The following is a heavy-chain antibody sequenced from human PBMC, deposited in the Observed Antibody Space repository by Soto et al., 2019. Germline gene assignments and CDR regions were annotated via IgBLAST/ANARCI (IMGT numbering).Heavy chain of an antibody. V-gene: IGHV3-23*01. J-gene: IGHJ4*02. CDR3: ARPDGATYNFRY. CDR2: ISTTGGGT. CDR1: GFTFNAYS. Sequence: DVQLLESGGSLVQPGGSLRLSCAASGFTFNAYSLSWVRQAPGKGLQWVSAISTTGGGTYYADSVKGRFTISRDNSQNTLSLQMNSLRAEDTAVYYCARPDGATYNFRYWGQGTLVTVSS. D-gene: IGHD1-1*01.